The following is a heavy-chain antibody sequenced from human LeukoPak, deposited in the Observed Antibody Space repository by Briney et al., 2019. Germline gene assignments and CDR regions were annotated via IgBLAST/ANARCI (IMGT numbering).Heavy chain of an antibody. CDR3: ARYYASGTYYADY. CDR2: IYYIGST. CDR1: GGSISSSSYY. J-gene: IGHJ4*02. D-gene: IGHD3-10*01. Sequence: PSETLSLTCTVSGGSISSSSYYWGWIRQPPGKGLEWIGSIYYIGSTYCNPSLKSRVTMSVDTSKNQFSLKLSSVTAADTAVYYCARYYASGTYYADYWGQGTLVAVSS. V-gene: IGHV4-39*07.